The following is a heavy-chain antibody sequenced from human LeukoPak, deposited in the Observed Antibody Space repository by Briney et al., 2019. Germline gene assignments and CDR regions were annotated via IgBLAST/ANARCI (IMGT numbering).Heavy chain of an antibody. D-gene: IGHD5-24*01. CDR2: INHSGST. Sequence: SETLSLTCAVYGGSFSGYYWSWIRQPPPKGLEWVGEINHSGSTNYNPSLKSRVTISVDTSKNQFSLKLSSVTAADTAVYYCARSPPRWLQLEHDAFDIWGQGTMVTVSS. V-gene: IGHV4-34*01. CDR3: ARSPPRWLQLEHDAFDI. J-gene: IGHJ3*02. CDR1: GGSFSGYY.